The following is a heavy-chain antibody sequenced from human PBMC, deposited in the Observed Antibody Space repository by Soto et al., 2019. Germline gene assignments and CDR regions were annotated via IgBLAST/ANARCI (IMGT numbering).Heavy chain of an antibody. CDR2: IYYSGST. CDR3: ARAVATIDYEWDY. CDR1: GGSISSSSYY. V-gene: IGHV4-39*07. Sequence: PSETLSLTCTVSGGSISSSSYYWGWIRQPPGKGLEWIGSIYYSGSTNYNPSLKSRVTISVDTSKNQFSLKLSSVTAADTAVYYCARAVATIDYEWDYWGQGTLVTVSS. D-gene: IGHD5-12*01. J-gene: IGHJ4*02.